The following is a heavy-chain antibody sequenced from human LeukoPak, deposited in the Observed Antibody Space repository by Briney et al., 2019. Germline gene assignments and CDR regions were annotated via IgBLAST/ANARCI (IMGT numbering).Heavy chain of an antibody. CDR2: ISGSGDNT. CDR1: GFTFSSYA. V-gene: IGHV3-23*01. Sequence: GGSLRLSCAASGFTFSSYAMNWVRQAPGKGLEWISSISGSGDNTYYADSVKGRFTISRDNSKNTLYLQMNSLRAEDTAVYYCALHGGSIWGQGTMVTVSS. CDR3: ALHGGSI. J-gene: IGHJ3*02. D-gene: IGHD6-25*01.